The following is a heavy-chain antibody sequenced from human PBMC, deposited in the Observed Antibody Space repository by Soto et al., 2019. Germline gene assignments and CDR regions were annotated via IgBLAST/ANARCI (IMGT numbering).Heavy chain of an antibody. V-gene: IGHV2-70*01. D-gene: IGHD2-2*01. CDR3: ARTRSIVVVPAAITRYYYYYGMDV. Sequence: SGPTLVNPTQTLTLTCTFSGFSLSTSGMCVSWIRQPPGKALEWLALIDWDDDKYYSTSLKTRLTISKDTSKNQVVLTMTNMDPVDTATYYCARTRSIVVVPAAITRYYYYYGMDVWGQGTTVTVS. CDR2: IDWDDDK. J-gene: IGHJ6*02. CDR1: GFSLSTSGMC.